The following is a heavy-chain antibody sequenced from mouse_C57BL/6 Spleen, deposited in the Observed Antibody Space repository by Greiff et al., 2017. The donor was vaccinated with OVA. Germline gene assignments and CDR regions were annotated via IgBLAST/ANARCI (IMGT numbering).Heavy chain of an antibody. V-gene: IGHV1-81*01. CDR1: GYTFTSYG. CDR3: AREDYDAGPWFAY. CDR2: IYPRSGNN. D-gene: IGHD2-4*01. Sequence: QVQLKESGAELARPGASVKLSCKASGYTFTSYGISWVKQRTGQGLEWIGEIYPRSGNNYYNEKFKGKATLTADKSSSTAYMELRSLTSEDSAVYFCAREDYDAGPWFAYWGQGTLVTVSA. J-gene: IGHJ3*01.